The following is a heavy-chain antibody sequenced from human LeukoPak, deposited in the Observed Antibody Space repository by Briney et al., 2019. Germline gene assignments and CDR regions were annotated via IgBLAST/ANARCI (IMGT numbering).Heavy chain of an antibody. V-gene: IGHV4-30-4*08. J-gene: IGHJ5*02. CDR3: ATRFSGRPFDP. CDR1: GASISSGDYH. CDR2: IYSSGST. D-gene: IGHD1-26*01. Sequence: PSQTLSLICTVSGASISSGDYHWTWIRQPPGKSLEWIGYIYSSGSTYYNPSLKSRVSISVDTSKNHFSLQLTSVTAADTAVYYCATRFSGRPFDPWGQGTLVTVSS.